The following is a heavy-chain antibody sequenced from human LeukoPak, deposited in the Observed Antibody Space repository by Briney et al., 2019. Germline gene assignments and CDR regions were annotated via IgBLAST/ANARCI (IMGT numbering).Heavy chain of an antibody. V-gene: IGHV4-34*01. CDR1: GGSFSGYY. D-gene: IGHD2-2*01. CDR3: ARKRCSSTSCYGYYYYYMDV. CDR2: INHSGST. J-gene: IGHJ6*03. Sequence: SETLSLTCAVYGGSFSGYYWSWLRQPPGKGLEWIGEINHSGSTNYNPSLKSRVTISVDTSKNQFSLKLSSVTAADTAVYYCARKRCSSTSCYGYYYYYMDVWGKGTTVTVSS.